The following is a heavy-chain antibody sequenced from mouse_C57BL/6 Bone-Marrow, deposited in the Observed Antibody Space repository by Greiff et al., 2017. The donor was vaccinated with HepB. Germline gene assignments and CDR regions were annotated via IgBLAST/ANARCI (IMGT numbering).Heavy chain of an antibody. Sequence: QVQLQQPGAELVRPGSSVKLSCKASGYTFTSYWMDWVKQRPGQGLEWIGNIYPSDSETHYNQKFKDKATLTVDKSSSTAYMQLSSLTSEDSAVYYCARGTMITELGLLFDYWDQGTTLTVSS. D-gene: IGHD2-4*01. V-gene: IGHV1-61*01. CDR1: GYTFTSYW. J-gene: IGHJ2*01. CDR3: ARGTMITELGLLFDY. CDR2: IYPSDSET.